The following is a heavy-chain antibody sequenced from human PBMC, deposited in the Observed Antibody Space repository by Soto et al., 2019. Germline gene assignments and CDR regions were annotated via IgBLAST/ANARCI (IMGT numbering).Heavy chain of an antibody. V-gene: IGHV3-30-3*01. D-gene: IGHD3-9*01. CDR1: GFTFSSYA. CDR3: ARDQAPHYDILTGLDYYYYGMDV. Sequence: PGGSLRLSCAAPGFTFSSYAMHWVRQAPGKGLEWVAVISYDGSNKYYADSVKGRFTISRDNSKNTLYLQMNSLRAEDTAVYYCARDQAPHYDILTGLDYYYYGMDVWGQGTTVTVSS. CDR2: ISYDGSNK. J-gene: IGHJ6*02.